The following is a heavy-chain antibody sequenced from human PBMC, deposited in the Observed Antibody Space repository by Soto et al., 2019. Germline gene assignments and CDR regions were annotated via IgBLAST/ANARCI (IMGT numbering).Heavy chain of an antibody. D-gene: IGHD3-10*01. Sequence: PGGSLRLSCAASGYTFGPFWMHWVRQAPGKGLVWVSHINSDGSTIIYADSVKGRFTISRDNAKNTLFLQMNSLKAEDTAVYYCVRDRGYPDSFDVWGRGTMVTVS. J-gene: IGHJ3*01. CDR1: GYTFGPFW. CDR2: INSDGSTI. V-gene: IGHV3-74*01. CDR3: VRDRGYPDSFDV.